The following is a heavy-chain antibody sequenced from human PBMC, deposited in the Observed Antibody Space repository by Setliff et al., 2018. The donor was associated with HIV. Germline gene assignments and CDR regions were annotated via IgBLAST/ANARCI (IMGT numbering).Heavy chain of an antibody. Sequence: PGGSLRLSCVASGFTSGFTFSNAWMNWVRQAPGKGLEWVGRIRSKTDGEATEYAAPVKDRFTISRDDSKNTLYLQMDSLKTEDTGVHYCSGHFLGFWGQGTLVTVSS. D-gene: IGHD3-10*01. J-gene: IGHJ4*02. CDR3: SGHFLGF. CDR2: IRSKTDGEAT. CDR1: GFTFSNAW. V-gene: IGHV3-15*07.